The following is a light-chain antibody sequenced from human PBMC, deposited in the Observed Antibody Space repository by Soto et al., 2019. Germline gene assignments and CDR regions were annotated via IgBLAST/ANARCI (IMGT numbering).Light chain of an antibody. J-gene: IGKJ1*01. V-gene: IGKV3-15*01. CDR3: QQYNNWPRT. CDR1: QSVSSN. Sequence: IVMTQSPATLSVSPCETATLSCRASQSVSSNLAWYQQKPGQAPRLLIYGASTRATGIPARFSGSGSGTEFTLNISSLQSEDFAVYYCQQYNNWPRTFGQGPRWIS. CDR2: GAS.